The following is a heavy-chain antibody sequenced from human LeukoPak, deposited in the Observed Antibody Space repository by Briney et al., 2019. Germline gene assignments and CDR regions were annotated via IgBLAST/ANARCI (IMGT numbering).Heavy chain of an antibody. J-gene: IGHJ4*02. CDR1: GFTFSNYA. CDR2: ISGSGGST. D-gene: IGHD4-17*01. Sequence: GGSLRLSCAASGFTFSNYAMSWVRQAPGKGLEWVSAISGSGGSTYYADSVKGRFTISRDNSKNTLYLQMNSLRAEDTAVYYCAKFPTGYGDFYFDYWGQGTLVTVSS. CDR3: AKFPTGYGDFYFDY. V-gene: IGHV3-23*01.